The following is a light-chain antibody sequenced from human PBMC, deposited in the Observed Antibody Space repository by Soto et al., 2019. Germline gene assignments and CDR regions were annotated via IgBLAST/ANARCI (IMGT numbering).Light chain of an antibody. V-gene: IGKV1-5*03. Sequence: DIQMTQSPSTLSASVGDRVTITCRASQSISSWLAWYQQKPGKAPKLLIYKASSLESGVPSRFSGSGSGTEFTLTISCLQLDDFPTYYCQQYNSYSTLGQGTKVEIK. CDR1: QSISSW. CDR2: KAS. J-gene: IGKJ1*01. CDR3: QQYNSYST.